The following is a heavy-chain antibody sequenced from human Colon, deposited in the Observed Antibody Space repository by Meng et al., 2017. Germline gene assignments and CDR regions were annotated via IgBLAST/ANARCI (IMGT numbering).Heavy chain of an antibody. CDR1: GFTFTGYT. CDR2: INAADGST. Sequence: QVQFVQSGAEVKKPGASVKLSCKTSGFTFTGYTLHWVRQAPGQSLEWMGWINAADGSTKYSQKFLDRVTITRDTSASTAYMELSSLRSEDTAVYYCTSPIYWGQGTLVTVSS. D-gene: IGHD3-9*01. CDR3: TSPIY. J-gene: IGHJ4*02. V-gene: IGHV1-3*01.